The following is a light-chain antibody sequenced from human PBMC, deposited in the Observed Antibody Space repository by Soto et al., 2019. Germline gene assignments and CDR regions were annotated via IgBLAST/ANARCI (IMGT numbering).Light chain of an antibody. V-gene: IGLV3-25*03. Sequence: SYELTQPPSVSVSPGQTARITCSGDALPKQYAYWYQQKPGQAPVLVIYKDSERPSGIPERFSGSSSGTTVTLTISGVQAEDGAEYYCQSADSSGTLWVFGGGTKLTVL. CDR2: KDS. J-gene: IGLJ3*02. CDR3: QSADSSGTLWV. CDR1: ALPKQY.